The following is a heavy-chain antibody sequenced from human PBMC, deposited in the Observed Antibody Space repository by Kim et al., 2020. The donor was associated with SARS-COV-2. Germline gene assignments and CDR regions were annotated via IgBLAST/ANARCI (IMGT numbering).Heavy chain of an antibody. CDR3: ARDGSGDYFLSGPYYYGMDV. Sequence: ASVKVSCKASGYTFTSYGISWVRQAPGQGLEWMGWISAYNGNTNYAQKLQGRVTMTTDTSTSTAYMELRSLRSDDTAVYYCARDGSGDYFLSGPYYYGMDVWGQGTTVTVSS. V-gene: IGHV1-18*04. CDR1: GYTFTSYG. J-gene: IGHJ6*02. CDR2: ISAYNGNT. D-gene: IGHD4-17*01.